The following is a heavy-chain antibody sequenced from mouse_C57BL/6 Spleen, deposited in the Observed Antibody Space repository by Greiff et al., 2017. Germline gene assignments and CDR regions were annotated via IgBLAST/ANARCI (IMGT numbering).Heavy chain of an antibody. J-gene: IGHJ2*01. D-gene: IGHD1-1*01. V-gene: IGHV1-59*01. CDR1: GYTFTSYW. Sequence: VQLQQPGAELVRPGTSVKLSCKASGYTFTSYWMHWVKQRPGQGLEWIGVIDPSDSYTNYNQKFKGKATLTVDTSSSTAYMQLSSLTSEDSAVYYCARLDYYGSGPGYFDYWGQGTTLTVSS. CDR2: IDPSDSYT. CDR3: ARLDYYGSGPGYFDY.